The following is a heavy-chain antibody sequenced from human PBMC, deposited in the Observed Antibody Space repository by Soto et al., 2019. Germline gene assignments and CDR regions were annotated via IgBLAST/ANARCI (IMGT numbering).Heavy chain of an antibody. V-gene: IGHV4-34*01. J-gene: IGHJ3*02. CDR2: INHSGST. D-gene: IGHD2-21*02. CDR3: ARGRHIVVVTAGDFDI. CDR1: GGSFSGYY. Sequence: PSETLSLTCAVYGGSFSGYYWSWIRQPPGKGLEWIGEINHSGSTNYNPSLKSRVTISVDTSKNQFSLKLSSVTAADTAVYYCARGRHIVVVTAGDFDIWGQGTMVTVSS.